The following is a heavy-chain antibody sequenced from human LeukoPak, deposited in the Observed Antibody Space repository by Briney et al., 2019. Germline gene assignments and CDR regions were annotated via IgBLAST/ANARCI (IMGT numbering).Heavy chain of an antibody. J-gene: IGHJ4*02. D-gene: IGHD2-15*01. V-gene: IGHV3-23*01. CDR3: AKGDGVTCYSGIAY. CDR1: GFTFSNYA. Sequence: GGSLRLSCAASGFTFSNYAMSWVRQVPGKGLEWVSAISGSGGSTYYADSVKGRFTISRDNSKNTLYLQMNSQRAKDTAVYYYAKGDGVTCYSGIAYWGQGTLVTVSS. CDR2: ISGSGGST.